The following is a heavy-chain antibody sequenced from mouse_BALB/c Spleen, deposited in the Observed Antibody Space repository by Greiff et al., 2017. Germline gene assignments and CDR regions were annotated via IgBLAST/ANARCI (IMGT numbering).Heavy chain of an antibody. CDR1: GYTFTSSW. V-gene: IGHV1S81*02. CDR3: TRSRYDYDFDY. J-gene: IGHJ2*01. D-gene: IGHD2-4*01. Sequence: QVQLQQPGSVLVRPGASVKLSCKASGYTFTSSWMHWAKQRPGQGLEWIGEINPSNGGTNFNEKFKSKATLTVDKSSSTAYMQLSSLTSEDSAVYYCTRSRYDYDFDYWGQGTTLTVSS. CDR2: INPSNGGT.